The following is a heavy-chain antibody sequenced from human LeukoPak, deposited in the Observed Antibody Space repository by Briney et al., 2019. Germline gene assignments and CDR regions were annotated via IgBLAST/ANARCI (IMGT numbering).Heavy chain of an antibody. J-gene: IGHJ6*02. CDR3: ARGGGLDV. V-gene: IGHV3-7*03. CDR1: GFTFSSYC. D-gene: IGHD3-16*01. CDR2: INHNGNVN. Sequence: PGGSLRLSCEASGFTFSSYCMNWARQAPGKGLEWVASINHNGNVNYYVDSVKGRFTISRDNAKNSLYLQMSNLRAEDTAVYFCARGGGLDVWGQGATVTVSS.